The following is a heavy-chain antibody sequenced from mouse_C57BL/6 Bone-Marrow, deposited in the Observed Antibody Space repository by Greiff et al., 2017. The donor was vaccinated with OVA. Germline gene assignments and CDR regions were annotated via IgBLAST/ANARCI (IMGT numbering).Heavy chain of an antibody. V-gene: IGHV5-4*01. CDR1: GFTFSSYA. D-gene: IGHD1-1*01. CDR3: ARVYGRAWFAY. J-gene: IGHJ3*01. Sequence: EVQLVESGGGLVKPGGSLKLSCAASGFTFSSYAMSWDRQTPEKRLEWVATISDGGSYTYYPDNVKGRFTISRDNAKNNLYLQMSHLKSEDTAMYYCARVYGRAWFAYWGQGTLVTVSA. CDR2: ISDGGSYT.